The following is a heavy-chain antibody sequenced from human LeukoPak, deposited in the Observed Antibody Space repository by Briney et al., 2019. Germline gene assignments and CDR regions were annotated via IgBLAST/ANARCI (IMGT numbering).Heavy chain of an antibody. Sequence: ASVKVSCKASGYTFTSYAMHWVRQAPGQRLEWMGWINAGNGNTKYSQKFQGRVTITRDTSASTAYMELSSLRSEDTAVYYCASWVVRGYGMDVWGQGTTVTVSS. CDR2: INAGNGNT. D-gene: IGHD3-10*01. CDR3: ASWVVRGYGMDV. CDR1: GYTFTSYA. J-gene: IGHJ6*02. V-gene: IGHV1-3*01.